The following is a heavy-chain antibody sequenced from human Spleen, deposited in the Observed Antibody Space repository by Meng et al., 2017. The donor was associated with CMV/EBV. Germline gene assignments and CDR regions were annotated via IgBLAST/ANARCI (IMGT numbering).Heavy chain of an antibody. CDR1: GYY. CDR2: INHSGST. V-gene: IGHV4-34*01. D-gene: IGHD3-3*01. CDR3: ARGQRTTIFGVVITPLGAFDI. Sequence: GYYWSWIRQPPGKGLEWIGEINHSGSTNYNPSLKSRVTISVDTSKNQFSLKLSSVTAADTAVYYCARGQRTTIFGVVITPLGAFDIWGQGTMVTVSS. J-gene: IGHJ3*02.